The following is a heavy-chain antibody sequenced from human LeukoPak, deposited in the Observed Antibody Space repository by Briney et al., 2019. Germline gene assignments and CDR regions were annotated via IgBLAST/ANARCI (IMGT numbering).Heavy chain of an antibody. V-gene: IGHV1-69*04. J-gene: IGHJ4*02. CDR1: GGTFSSYA. Sequence: ASVKVSCKASGGTFSSYAISWVRQAPGQGLEWMGRIIPILGIANYAQKFQGRFTITADKSTSTAYMELSSLRSEDTAVFYWARDRPYTDRWGQEPLVTVSS. D-gene: IGHD2-2*02. CDR3: ARDRPYTDR. CDR2: IIPILGIA.